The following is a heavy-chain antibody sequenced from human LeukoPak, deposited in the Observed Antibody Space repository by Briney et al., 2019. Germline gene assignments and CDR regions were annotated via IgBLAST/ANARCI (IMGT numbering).Heavy chain of an antibody. Sequence: KPSETLSLTCAVYGGSFSGYYWSWIRQPPGKGLEWIGEINHSGSTNYNPSLKSRVTISVDTSKNQFSLKLSSVTAADTAVYYCARAQPGDYDYYYGMDVWGQGTTVTVSS. D-gene: IGHD4-17*01. CDR2: INHSGST. J-gene: IGHJ6*02. V-gene: IGHV4-34*01. CDR3: ARAQPGDYDYYYGMDV. CDR1: GGSFSGYY.